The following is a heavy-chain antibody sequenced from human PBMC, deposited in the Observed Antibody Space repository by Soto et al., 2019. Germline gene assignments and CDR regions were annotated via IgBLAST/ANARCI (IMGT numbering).Heavy chain of an antibody. Sequence: QVQLVQSGAEVKKPGSSVKVSCKASGGTFSSYAISWVRQAPGQGLEWMGGIIPIFGTANYAQKFQGRVTITADESTSTAYMELSSLRSEDTAXXYCAXXXXPVSPFDYWGQGTLVTVSS. D-gene: IGHD3-3*02. V-gene: IGHV1-69*01. CDR1: GGTFSSYA. CDR3: AXXXXPVSPFDY. CDR2: IIPIFGTA. J-gene: IGHJ4*02.